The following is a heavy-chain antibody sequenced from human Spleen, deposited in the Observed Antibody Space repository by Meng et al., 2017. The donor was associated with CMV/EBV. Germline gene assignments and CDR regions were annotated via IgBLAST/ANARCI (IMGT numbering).Heavy chain of an antibody. CDR1: GYTFTSYG. CDR2: ISAYNGNT. J-gene: IGHJ5*02. D-gene: IGHD6-19*01. CDR3: ARVRYSSGWYPGWFDP. V-gene: IGHV1-18*01. Sequence: QVQLLQSGAEVKKPGASVKVSCKASGYTFTSYGITWVRQAPGQALEWMGWISAYNGNTNYAQKLQGRVTMTTDTSTSTAYMELRSLRSDDTAVYYCARVRYSSGWYPGWFDPWGQGTLVTVSS.